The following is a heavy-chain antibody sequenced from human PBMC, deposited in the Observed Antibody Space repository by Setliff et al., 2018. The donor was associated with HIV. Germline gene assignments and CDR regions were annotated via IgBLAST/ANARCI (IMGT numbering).Heavy chain of an antibody. CDR1: AGSISAYY. CDR3: ARTRGRALVSYYFDS. D-gene: IGHD1-26*01. J-gene: IGHJ4*02. V-gene: IGHV4-59*01. Sequence: SETLYLTCSVSAGSISAYYWSWVRQSPGRGLEWIGYVSNTGTTSYNPPLHSRVTMSLDTSRDQFSLKLRSVTAADTAVYYCARTRGRALVSYYFDSWGQGRLVTVSS. CDR2: VSNTGTT.